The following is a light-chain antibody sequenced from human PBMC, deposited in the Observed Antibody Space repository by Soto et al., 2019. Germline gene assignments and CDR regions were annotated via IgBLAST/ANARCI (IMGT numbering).Light chain of an antibody. V-gene: IGKV1-5*01. Sequence: DVQMTQSPSTLSSSLRDRVTITCRASQSISNWFAWYQQKPGKAPKLLIYDASNLESGVPSRFSGSGSGTEFTLTISTLQPDDFAPYYCQQSYNTPITFGQGTRLEI. CDR1: QSISNW. J-gene: IGKJ5*01. CDR3: QQSYNTPIT. CDR2: DAS.